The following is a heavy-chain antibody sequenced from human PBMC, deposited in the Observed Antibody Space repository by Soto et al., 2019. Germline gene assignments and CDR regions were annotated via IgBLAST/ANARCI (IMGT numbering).Heavy chain of an antibody. CDR1: GYTFTSYG. J-gene: IGHJ5*02. CDR3: ARAPRYSSSWYGRGKWFDP. D-gene: IGHD6-13*01. Sequence: ASVKVSCKASGYTFTSYGISWVRQAPGQGLEWMGWISAYNGNTNYAQKLQGRVTMTTDTSTSTAYMELRSLRSDDTAVYYCARAPRYSSSWYGRGKWFDPWGQGTLVTVSS. V-gene: IGHV1-18*01. CDR2: ISAYNGNT.